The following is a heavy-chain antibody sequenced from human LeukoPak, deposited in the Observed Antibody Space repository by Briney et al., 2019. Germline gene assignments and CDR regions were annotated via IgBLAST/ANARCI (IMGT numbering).Heavy chain of an antibody. V-gene: IGHV4-34*01. CDR2: INHSGSN. D-gene: IGHD3-10*02. J-gene: IGHJ4*02. CDR3: ARDVGGALDY. Sequence: SETLSLTCAVYGGSFSGYYWSWIRQPPGKGLEWIGEINHSGSNNYNPSLKSRVTISVDTSKNQFSLKLSSVTAADTAVYYCARDVGGALDYWGQGTLVTVSS. CDR1: GGSFSGYY.